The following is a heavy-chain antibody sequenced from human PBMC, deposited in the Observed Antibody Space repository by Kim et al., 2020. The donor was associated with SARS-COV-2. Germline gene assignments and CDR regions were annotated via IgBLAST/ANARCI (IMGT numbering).Heavy chain of an antibody. Sequence: ASVKVSCKASGYTFTGYYMHWVRQAPGQGLEWMGWINPNSGGTNYAQKFQGWVTMTRDTSISTAYMELSRLRSDDTAVYYCARDSCSGGSCYSHYMDVWGKGTTVTVSS. V-gene: IGHV1-2*04. CDR2: INPNSGGT. J-gene: IGHJ6*03. CDR1: GYTFTGYY. CDR3: ARDSCSGGSCYSHYMDV. D-gene: IGHD2-15*01.